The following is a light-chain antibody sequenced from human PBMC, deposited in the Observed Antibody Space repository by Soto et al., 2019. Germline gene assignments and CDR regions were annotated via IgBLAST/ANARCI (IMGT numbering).Light chain of an antibody. CDR3: QQYNTNPWT. Sequence: DIQMTQSPSTLSASVGDRVTITCRASQSIRTWLAWYQQKPGKAPKLLMYDASSLKSGVPSRFSGGGSGTEFTLTISSLQPDDFTTYYCQQYNTNPWTFGQGTKVDIK. V-gene: IGKV1-5*01. J-gene: IGKJ1*01. CDR2: DAS. CDR1: QSIRTW.